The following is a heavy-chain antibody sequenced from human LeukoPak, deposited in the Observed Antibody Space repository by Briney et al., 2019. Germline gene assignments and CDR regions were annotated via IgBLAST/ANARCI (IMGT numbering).Heavy chain of an antibody. CDR3: ARGANRFTYYYDSSGYYYFDY. D-gene: IGHD3-22*01. CDR1: GGTFSSYA. V-gene: IGHV1-69*13. J-gene: IGHJ4*02. CDR2: IIPIFGTA. Sequence: VASVKVSCKASGGTFSSYAISWVRQAPGQGLEWMGGIIPIFGTANYAQKFQGRVTITADESTSTAYMELSSLRSEDTAVYYCARGANRFTYYYDSSGYYYFDYWGQGTLVTVSS.